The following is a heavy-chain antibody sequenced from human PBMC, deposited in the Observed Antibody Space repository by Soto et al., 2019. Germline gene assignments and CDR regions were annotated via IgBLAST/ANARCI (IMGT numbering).Heavy chain of an antibody. Sequence: QITLKESGPTLVKHTETHTLTCTFSGFSLSTSGVGVGWIRQPPGKALEWLALIYWDDDKRYSPSLKSRLTITQDTSKNQVVLTMTNMDPVDTATYYCAHRHRGVGLLSSWSLFDYWGQGTLVTVSS. D-gene: IGHD6-13*01. J-gene: IGHJ4*02. V-gene: IGHV2-5*02. CDR1: GFSLSTSGVG. CDR2: IYWDDDK. CDR3: AHRHRGVGLLSSWSLFDY.